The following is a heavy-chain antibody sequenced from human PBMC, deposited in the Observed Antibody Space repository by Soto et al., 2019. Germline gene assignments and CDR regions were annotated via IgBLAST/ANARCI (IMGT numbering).Heavy chain of an antibody. J-gene: IGHJ6*02. V-gene: IGHV5-51*01. D-gene: IGHD2-21*01. Sequence: GESLKISCKGSGYTFTDYWIGWVRQLPGKGLEWMGIIYPGDSDTRYSPSFQGHVTITVDKSTSTAYMQWNTLKASDTAMYYRARQISDPRYYYCAIGVWGRRNRVTVSS. CDR1: GYTFTDYW. CDR2: IYPGDSDT. CDR3: ARQISDPRYYYCAIGV.